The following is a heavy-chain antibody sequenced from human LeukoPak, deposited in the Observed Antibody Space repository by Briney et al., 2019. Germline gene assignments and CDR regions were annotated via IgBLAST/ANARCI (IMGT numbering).Heavy chain of an antibody. CDR3: ARDHHPYYYDSSGYRPLDY. Sequence: GGSLRLSCAASGFTFSSYSMNWVRQALGKGLEWVSSISSSSSYIYYADSVKGRFTISRDNAKNSLYLQMNSLRAEDTAVYYCARDHHPYYYDSSGYRPLDYWGQGTLVTVSS. CDR1: GFTFSSYS. J-gene: IGHJ4*02. D-gene: IGHD3-22*01. V-gene: IGHV3-21*01. CDR2: ISSSSSYI.